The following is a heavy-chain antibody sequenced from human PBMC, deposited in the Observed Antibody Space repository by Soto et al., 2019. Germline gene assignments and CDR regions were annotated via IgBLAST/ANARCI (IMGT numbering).Heavy chain of an antibody. CDR1: GFTFSSYA. J-gene: IGHJ5*02. Sequence: GGSLRLSCAASGFTFSSYAMHWVRQAPGKGLEWVAVISYDGSNKYYADSVKGRFTISRDNSKNTLYLQMNSLRAEDTAVYYCAREVEMATIYWFDPWGQGTLVTVSS. D-gene: IGHD5-12*01. CDR2: ISYDGSNK. V-gene: IGHV3-30-3*01. CDR3: AREVEMATIYWFDP.